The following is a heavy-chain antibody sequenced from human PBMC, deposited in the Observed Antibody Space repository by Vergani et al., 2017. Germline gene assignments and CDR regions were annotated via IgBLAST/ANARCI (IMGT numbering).Heavy chain of an antibody. V-gene: IGHV3-23*01. CDR1: GFTFSTYA. CDR3: ASSKEPGTFDY. CDR2: ISDPGLST. D-gene: IGHD1-14*01. J-gene: IGHJ4*02. Sequence: EVQLLESGGGLVQPGGSLRLSCAASGFTFSTYAMTWVRQAPGRGLAWVSSISDPGLSTYYADSVKGRFSISRDSSRNTLYLQMNSLRGEDTAVYYCASSKEPGTFDYWGQGTLVTVSS.